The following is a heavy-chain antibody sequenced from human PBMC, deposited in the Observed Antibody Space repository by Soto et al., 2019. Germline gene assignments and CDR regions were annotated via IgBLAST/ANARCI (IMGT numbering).Heavy chain of an antibody. V-gene: IGHV1-18*01. CDR1: GYTFTSYG. D-gene: IGHD3-9*01. J-gene: IGHJ4*02. CDR3: ARGPQTLRYFDWFEDY. Sequence: ASVKVSCKASGYTFTSYGISWVRQAPGQGLEWMGWISAYNGNTNYAQKLQGRVTMTTDTSTSTAYMELRSLRSDDTAVYYCARGPQTLRYFDWFEDYWGQGTLVTVSS. CDR2: ISAYNGNT.